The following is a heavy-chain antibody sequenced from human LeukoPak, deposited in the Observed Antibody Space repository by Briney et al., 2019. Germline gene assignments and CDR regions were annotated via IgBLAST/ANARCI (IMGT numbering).Heavy chain of an antibody. J-gene: IGHJ6*02. D-gene: IGHD1-14*01. CDR1: GFSFSTYW. CDR3: AREVRRGYYYYGMDV. Sequence: GGSLRLSCAASGFSFSTYWMAWVRQAPGKGLEWVSSISSSSSYIYYADSVKGRFTISRDNAKNSLYLQMNSLRAEDTAVYYCAREVRRGYYYYGMDVWGQGTTVTVSS. CDR2: ISSSSSYI. V-gene: IGHV3-21*01.